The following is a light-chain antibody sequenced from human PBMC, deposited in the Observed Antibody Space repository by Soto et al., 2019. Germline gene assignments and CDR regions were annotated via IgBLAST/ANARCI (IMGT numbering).Light chain of an antibody. V-gene: IGKV3-20*01. Sequence: EIVLTQSPGTLSLSPGERATLSCRASQSVSGSYLAWYQQKPGQAPRLLIYGASGRATGIPDRFSGSGSGTHFTLTIRRLEPEDFAVYYCQQYGSSPRTFGQGTKVEIK. J-gene: IGKJ1*01. CDR1: QSVSGSY. CDR3: QQYGSSPRT. CDR2: GAS.